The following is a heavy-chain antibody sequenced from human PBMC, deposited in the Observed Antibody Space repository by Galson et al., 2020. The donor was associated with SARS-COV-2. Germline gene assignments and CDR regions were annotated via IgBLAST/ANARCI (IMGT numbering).Heavy chain of an antibody. CDR2: IYSGGST. J-gene: IGHJ4*02. CDR3: ARDLAAPGDHHY. CDR1: GFTFSSYW. V-gene: IGHV3-66*01. Sequence: GESLKISCAASGFTFSSYWMSWVRQAPGKGLEWVSIIYSGGSTYYADSVKGRFTISRDNSKNTLYLQMNTLRAEDTAVYYCARDLAAPGDHHYWGQGTLVTVSS. D-gene: IGHD6-13*01.